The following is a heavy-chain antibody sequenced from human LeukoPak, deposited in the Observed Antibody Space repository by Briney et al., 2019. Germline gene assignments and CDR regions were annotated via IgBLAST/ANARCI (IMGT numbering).Heavy chain of an antibody. CDR1: GFTFSSYD. Sequence: GGSLRLSCAASGFTFSSYDMHWVRHATGKGLEWVSAIGTAGDTYYPGSVKGRFTISRENAKNSLYLQMNSLRAGDTAVYYCARAGTGYCSSTSCYYYGMDVWGQGTTVTVSS. V-gene: IGHV3-13*01. D-gene: IGHD2-2*01. CDR2: IGTAGDT. CDR3: ARAGTGYCSSTSCYYYGMDV. J-gene: IGHJ6*02.